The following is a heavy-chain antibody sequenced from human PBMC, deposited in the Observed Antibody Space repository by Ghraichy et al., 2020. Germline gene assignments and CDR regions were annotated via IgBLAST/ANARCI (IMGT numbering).Heavy chain of an antibody. CDR1: GFTFSTSW. Sequence: GGSLRLSCAVSGFTFSTSWMSWVRQAPGKGLESVAHIKQDGSEKYYEDSVKGRFTISRDNAKNSLFLQMNSLRAEDTAVYYCARVVYSVRRLDYWGQGTVVAVSS. J-gene: IGHJ4*02. CDR3: ARVVYSVRRLDY. D-gene: IGHD1-14*01. CDR2: IKQDGSEK. V-gene: IGHV3-7*05.